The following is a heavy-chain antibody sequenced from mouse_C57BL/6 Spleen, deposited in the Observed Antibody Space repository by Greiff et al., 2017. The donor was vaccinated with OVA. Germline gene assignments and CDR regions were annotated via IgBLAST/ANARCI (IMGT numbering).Heavy chain of an antibody. CDR2: IYPSDSET. CDR1: GYTFTSYW. V-gene: IGHV1-61*01. CDR3: ARRAYSNYDY. J-gene: IGHJ2*01. D-gene: IGHD2-5*01. Sequence: VQLQQPGAELVRPGSSVKLSCKASGYTFTSYWMDWVKQRPGQGLERIGNIYPSDSETHYNQKFKDKATLTVDKSSSTAYMQLSSPTSEDSAVYYCARRAYSNYDYWGQGTTLTVSS.